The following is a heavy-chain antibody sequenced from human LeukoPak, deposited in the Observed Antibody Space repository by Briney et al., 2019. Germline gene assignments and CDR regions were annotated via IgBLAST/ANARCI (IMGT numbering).Heavy chain of an antibody. Sequence: PGGSLRLSCAASGFTFSSYAMHWVRQAPGKGLEWVAVISYDGSNKYYADSVKGRFTISRDNSKNTLYLQMNSLRAEDTAVYYCAKDTDYYDSSGHSDAFDIWGQGTMVTVSS. V-gene: IGHV3-30*04. J-gene: IGHJ3*02. CDR1: GFTFSSYA. CDR3: AKDTDYYDSSGHSDAFDI. CDR2: ISYDGSNK. D-gene: IGHD3-22*01.